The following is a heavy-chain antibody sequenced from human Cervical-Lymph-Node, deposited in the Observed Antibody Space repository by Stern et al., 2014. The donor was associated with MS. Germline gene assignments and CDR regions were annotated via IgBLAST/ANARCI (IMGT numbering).Heavy chain of an antibody. CDR1: GYTFTSYS. D-gene: IGHD4-11*01. CDR3: ARGNDRQYYYYGMDV. J-gene: IGHJ6*02. Sequence: QLVQSGAEVKKPGASVKVSCKASGYTFTSYSMHWVRQAPGHRPEWMELINGGNGKTKYSQKFQGRVTITRDTSAGTDYMELSSLRSEDTAVYYCARGNDRQYYYYGMDVWGQGTMVTVSS. V-gene: IGHV1-3*01. CDR2: INGGNGKT.